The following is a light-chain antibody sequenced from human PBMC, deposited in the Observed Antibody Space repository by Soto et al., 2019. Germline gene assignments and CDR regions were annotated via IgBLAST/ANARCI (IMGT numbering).Light chain of an antibody. CDR1: QSFSSSY. CDR3: QQYHTSPIT. CDR2: GAS. J-gene: IGKJ5*01. V-gene: IGKV3-20*01. Sequence: TLLTQSPGTLSFSPGGRATLSCRPSQSFSSSYLAWYQQKPGQAPRLLIYGASIRATGIPDRFSGSGSGTDFTLTISRLEPEDFAVYYCQQYHTSPITFGQGTRLEIK.